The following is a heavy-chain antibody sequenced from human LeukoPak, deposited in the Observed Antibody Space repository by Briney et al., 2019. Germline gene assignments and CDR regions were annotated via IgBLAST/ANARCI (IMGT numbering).Heavy chain of an antibody. D-gene: IGHD6-13*01. CDR2: IYSGGST. Sequence: GGSLRLSCAASGFTVSSNYMSWVRRAPGKGLEWVSVIYSGGSTYYADSVKGRFTISRDNSKNTLYLQMNSLRAEDTAVYYCASSTAAGTRNFDYWGQGTLVTVSS. CDR3: ASSTAAGTRNFDY. J-gene: IGHJ4*02. V-gene: IGHV3-53*01. CDR1: GFTVSSNY.